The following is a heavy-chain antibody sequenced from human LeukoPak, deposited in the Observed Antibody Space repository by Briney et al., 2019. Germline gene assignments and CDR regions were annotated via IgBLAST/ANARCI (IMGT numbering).Heavy chain of an antibody. CDR3: AREPRGVSQSA. Sequence: GGSLRLSCAASGFTFSSYSMNWVRQAPGKGLEWVSSISSSSSYIYYADSVKGRLTISRDNAENSLYLHMDSLRAEDTAVYYCAREPRGVSQSAWGQGTLVTVSS. CDR2: ISSSSSYI. CDR1: GFTFSSYS. V-gene: IGHV3-21*01. D-gene: IGHD2-8*01. J-gene: IGHJ5*02.